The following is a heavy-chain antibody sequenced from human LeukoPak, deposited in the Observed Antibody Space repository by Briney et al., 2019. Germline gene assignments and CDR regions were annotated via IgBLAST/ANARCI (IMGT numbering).Heavy chain of an antibody. CDR1: GITLSNYG. D-gene: IGHD2-21*01. V-gene: IGHV3-23*01. CDR3: AKRGVVIRVILVGLHREAYYFDS. CDR2: ISGSCGST. Sequence: GGSLRLSCAVSGITLSNYGMSWVRQAPGKGLEWVAGISGSCGSTNYADSVKGRVTISRDNPTNTLFLQMNSLRAEDTAVYFCAKRGVVIRVILVGLHREAYYFDSWGQGALVTVSS. J-gene: IGHJ4*02.